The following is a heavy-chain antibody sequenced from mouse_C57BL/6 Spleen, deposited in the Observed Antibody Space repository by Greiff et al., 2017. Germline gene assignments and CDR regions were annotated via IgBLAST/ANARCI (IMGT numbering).Heavy chain of an antibody. J-gene: IGHJ2*01. D-gene: IGHD1-1*02. V-gene: IGHV2-2*01. CDR3: ASLLSLFH. CDR1: GFSLTSYG. Sequence: VQLQQSGPGLVQPSQSLSITCTVSGFSLTSYGVHWVRQSPGKGLEWLGVLWSGGSTDYNAAFISRLSISKDNSKSQVFFKMNSLQADDTAIYYCASLLSLFHWGQGTTLTVSS. CDR2: LWSGGST.